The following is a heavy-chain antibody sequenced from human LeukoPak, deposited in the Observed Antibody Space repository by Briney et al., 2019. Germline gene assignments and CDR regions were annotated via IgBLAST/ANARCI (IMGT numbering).Heavy chain of an antibody. J-gene: IGHJ4*02. Sequence: GASLRLSCAASGLTFSSYSMNWVRQAPGKGLEWVSSISSGSKYIYNADSVKGRFTISRDNAKNSLYLQMNSLRAEDTAVYYCARALSYSYGSMDFWGQGTLVIVSS. CDR3: ARALSYSYGSMDF. CDR2: ISSGSKYI. D-gene: IGHD5-18*01. CDR1: GLTFSSYS. V-gene: IGHV3-21*01.